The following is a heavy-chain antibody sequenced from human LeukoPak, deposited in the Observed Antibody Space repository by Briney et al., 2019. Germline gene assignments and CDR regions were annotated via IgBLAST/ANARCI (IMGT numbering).Heavy chain of an antibody. CDR1: GFTVSSNY. D-gene: IGHD3-10*01. Sequence: GGSLRLSCAASGFTVSSNYMSWVRQAPGKGLEWVSAISGSGGSTYYADSVKGRFTISRDNSKNTLYLQMNSLRAEDTAVYYCAKDAGGSGSYRPWGQGTLVTVSS. CDR3: AKDAGGSGSYRP. J-gene: IGHJ5*02. V-gene: IGHV3-23*01. CDR2: ISGSGGST.